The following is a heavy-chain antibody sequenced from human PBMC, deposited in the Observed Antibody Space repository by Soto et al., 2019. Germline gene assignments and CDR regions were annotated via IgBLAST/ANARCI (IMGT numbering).Heavy chain of an antibody. CDR2: IGRSDSTV. Sequence: PGGSLRLSCAASGFTFSTYEMNWARQAPGKGLEWISYIGRSDSTVYYADSVKGRFTISRDNAKNSLYLQMNSLRAEDTAVYYCARDGRDLLDYWGQGTLVTVSS. V-gene: IGHV3-48*03. CDR1: GFTFSTYE. D-gene: IGHD3-3*01. J-gene: IGHJ4*02. CDR3: ARDGRDLLDY.